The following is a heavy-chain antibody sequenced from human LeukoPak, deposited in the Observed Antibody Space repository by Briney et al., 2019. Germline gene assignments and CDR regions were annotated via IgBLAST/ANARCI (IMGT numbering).Heavy chain of an antibody. V-gene: IGHV4-34*12. CDR3: ARAPGRGSGSYYRYGMDV. CDR2: IIHPGRT. D-gene: IGHD3-10*01. Sequence: PSGTLSLTCTVFGGSFSNYYWTWMRQAPGKGLEWIGEIIHPGRTKYNPSLKSRVTISVDTSKNQFSLKLSSVTAADTAVYYCARAPGRGSGSYYRYGMDVWGQGTTVTVSS. J-gene: IGHJ6*02. CDR1: GGSFSNYY.